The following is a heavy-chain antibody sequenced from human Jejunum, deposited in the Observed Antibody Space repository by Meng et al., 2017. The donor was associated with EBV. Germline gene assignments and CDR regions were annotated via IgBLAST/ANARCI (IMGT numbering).Heavy chain of an antibody. CDR3: ASIHPSIDS. V-gene: IGHV4-4*02. J-gene: IGHJ4*02. D-gene: IGHD2-21*01. CDR1: SGSIFSSNW. Sequence: QKQLKESGPELVKPSGTLSPTCAVPSGSIFSSNWWTWVRQPPGKGLEWIGEIYHSGSTNYNPSLKSRITMSLDKSKNQFSLKLRSVTAADTAVYYCASIHPSIDSWGPGTLVTVFS. CDR2: IYHSGST.